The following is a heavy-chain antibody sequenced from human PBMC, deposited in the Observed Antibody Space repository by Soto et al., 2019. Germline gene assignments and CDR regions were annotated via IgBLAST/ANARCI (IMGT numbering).Heavy chain of an antibody. CDR2: IYYTGST. D-gene: IGHD1-26*01. CDR3: ASGGGDYYFQY. J-gene: IGHJ4*01. CDR1: GIPMNTYY. V-gene: IGHV4-59*01. Sequence: TLSLTCTVSGIPMNTYYWTWIRQSPGKGLELIGYIYYTGSTNYNPSLKSRVTMSVDKSKNQFSLKLFSVTAADTAVYYCASGGGDYYFQYGDHGIPVTVYS.